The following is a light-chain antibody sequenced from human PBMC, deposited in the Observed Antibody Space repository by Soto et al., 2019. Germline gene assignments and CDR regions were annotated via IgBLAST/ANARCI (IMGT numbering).Light chain of an antibody. J-gene: IGKJ3*01. CDR1: QGIGNL. CDR3: QKYNSAPFT. CDR2: AAS. Sequence: DIQMTQSPSSLSASIGDRVTITCRASQGIGNLLAWLQQKPGKAPNLLIYAASNLQSGVPYRFSGSGSGTDFTLSISSLQPEDVAIYYCQKYNSAPFTFGPGTKVDIK. V-gene: IGKV1-27*01.